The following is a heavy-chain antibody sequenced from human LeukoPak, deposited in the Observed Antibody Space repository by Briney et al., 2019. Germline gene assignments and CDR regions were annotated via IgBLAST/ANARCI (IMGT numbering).Heavy chain of an antibody. CDR2: ISAYNGNT. Sequence: ASVKVSCKASGYTFTSYGISWVRQAPGQGLEWMGWISAYNGNTNYAQRLQGRVTMTTDTSTSTAYMELRSLRSDDTAVYYCARDCSSTSCYTPEYFQHWGQGTLVTVSS. CDR3: ARDCSSTSCYTPEYFQH. V-gene: IGHV1-18*01. D-gene: IGHD2-2*02. CDR1: GYTFTSYG. J-gene: IGHJ1*01.